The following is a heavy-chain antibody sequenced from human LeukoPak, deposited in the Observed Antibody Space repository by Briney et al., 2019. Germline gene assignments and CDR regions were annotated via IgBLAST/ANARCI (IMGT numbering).Heavy chain of an antibody. Sequence: GEPLKISCKGSGYSFTSYWIGWVRQMPGKGLEWMGIIYPGDSGTRYSPSFQGQVTISADKSISTAYLQWSSLKASDTAMYYCARIYYGSGSASHYGVDVWGQGTPVTVSS. CDR2: IYPGDSGT. CDR3: ARIYYGSGSASHYGVDV. J-gene: IGHJ6*02. V-gene: IGHV5-51*01. CDR1: GYSFTSYW. D-gene: IGHD3-10*01.